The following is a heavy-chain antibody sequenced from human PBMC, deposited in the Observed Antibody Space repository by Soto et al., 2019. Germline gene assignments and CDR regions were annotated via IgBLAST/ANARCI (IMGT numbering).Heavy chain of an antibody. CDR1: GFTFSSYG. CDR2: ISYDGSNK. CDR3: ANGYSPSGKDAFYI. D-gene: IGHD6-13*01. V-gene: IGHV3-30*18. J-gene: IGHJ3*02. Sequence: QVQLVESGGGVVQPGRSLRLSCAASGFTFSSYGMHWVRQAPGKGLEWVAVISYDGSNKYYADSVKGRFTISRDNPQNTLYLQMNSLRAEDTAVYYCANGYSPSGKDAFYIWGQGTMVTVSS.